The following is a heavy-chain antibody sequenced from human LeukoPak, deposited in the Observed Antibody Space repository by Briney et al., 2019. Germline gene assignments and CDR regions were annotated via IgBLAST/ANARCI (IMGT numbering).Heavy chain of an antibody. D-gene: IGHD5-18*01. J-gene: IGHJ6*03. CDR2: IYYSGST. V-gene: IGHV4-59*01. CDR3: AREVVSYGYYYMDV. Sequence: SETLSLTCTVSGGSISSYYWSWIRQPPGKGLEWIGYIYYSGSTNYNPSLKSRVTISVDTSKNQFSLKLSSVTDADTAVYYCAREVVSYGYYYMDVWGKGTTVTVSS. CDR1: GGSISSYY.